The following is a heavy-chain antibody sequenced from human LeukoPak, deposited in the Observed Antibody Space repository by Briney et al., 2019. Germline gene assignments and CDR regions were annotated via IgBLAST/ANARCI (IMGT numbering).Heavy chain of an antibody. CDR1: GYSISSGYY. CDR2: IYHSGST. J-gene: IGHJ6*03. V-gene: IGHV4-38-2*02. D-gene: IGHD4-11*01. Sequence: SETLSLTCTVSGYSISSGYYWGWIRQPPGKGLEWIGCIYHSGSTYYNPSLKSRVTISVDTSKNQFSLKLSSVTAADTAVYYCASKMTTVDYYYYYMDVWGKGTTVTVSS. CDR3: ASKMTTVDYYYYYMDV.